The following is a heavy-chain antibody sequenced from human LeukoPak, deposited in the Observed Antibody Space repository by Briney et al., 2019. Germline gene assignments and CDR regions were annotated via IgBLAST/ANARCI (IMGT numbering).Heavy chain of an antibody. D-gene: IGHD2-15*01. J-gene: IGHJ6*03. Sequence: QPGGTLRLSCAASGFTFSSYGMTWVRQAPGKGLEWVSAISGSGGSTYYADSVKGRFTISRDNSKNTLYLQMNSLRAEDTAVYYCARAVVPLVVAATYYYYYMDVWGKGTTVTVSS. CDR3: ARAVVPLVVAATYYYYYMDV. V-gene: IGHV3-23*01. CDR1: GFTFSSYG. CDR2: ISGSGGST.